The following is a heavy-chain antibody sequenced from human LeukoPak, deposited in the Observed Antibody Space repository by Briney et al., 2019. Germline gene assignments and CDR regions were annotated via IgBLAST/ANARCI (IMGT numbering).Heavy chain of an antibody. CDR3: AKPNYGDYVSVPFDY. J-gene: IGHJ4*02. V-gene: IGHV3-23*01. CDR1: GFTFSSYA. CDR2: ISGSGGST. D-gene: IGHD4-17*01. Sequence: GGSLRLSCAASGFTFSSYAMSWVRQAPGKGLEWVSAISGSGGSTYYADSVKGRFTISRDNSKNTLYLQMNSLRAGDTAVYYCAKPNYGDYVSVPFDYWGQGTLVTVSS.